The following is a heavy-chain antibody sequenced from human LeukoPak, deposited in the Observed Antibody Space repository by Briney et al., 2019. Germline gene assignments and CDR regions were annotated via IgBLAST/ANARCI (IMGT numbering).Heavy chain of an antibody. CDR3: AKDYYDSSGYFGYYYYYGMDV. CDR2: ISSSRSYI. CDR1: GFTFSSYS. D-gene: IGHD3-22*01. V-gene: IGHV3-21*01. J-gene: IGHJ6*02. Sequence: SGGSLSLSCAAAGFTFSSYSMNWVRQAPGKGLEWVSSISSSRSYIYYADSVKGRFTISRDNAKNSLYLQMNSLRAEDTAVYYCAKDYYDSSGYFGYYYYYGMDVWGQGTTVTVSS.